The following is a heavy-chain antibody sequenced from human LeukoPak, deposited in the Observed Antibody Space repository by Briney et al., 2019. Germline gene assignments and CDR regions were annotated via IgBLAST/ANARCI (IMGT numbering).Heavy chain of an antibody. D-gene: IGHD3-10*01. Sequence: GGSLRLSCAASGFTFSSYGMHWVRQAPGKGLEWVAVISYDGSNKYYADSVKGRFTISRDNSKNTLYLQMNSLRADDTAVYYCAKDLREGPYGSGSLNDYWGQGTLVTVSS. CDR3: AKDLREGPYGSGSLNDY. CDR1: GFTFSSYG. V-gene: IGHV3-30*18. CDR2: ISYDGSNK. J-gene: IGHJ4*02.